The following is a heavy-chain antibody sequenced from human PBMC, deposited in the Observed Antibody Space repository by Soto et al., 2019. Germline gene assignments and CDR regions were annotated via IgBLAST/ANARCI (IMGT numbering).Heavy chain of an antibody. Sequence: SETLSLTCTVSGGSISSSSYYWGWIRQPPGKGLEWIGNIYYSGSTYYNPSLKSRVTISVDTSKNQFSLKLSSVTAADTAVYYCARGVRYFDYWGQGTLVTVSS. CDR1: GGSISSSSYY. V-gene: IGHV4-39*01. D-gene: IGHD3-10*01. CDR3: ARGVRYFDY. J-gene: IGHJ4*02. CDR2: IYYSGST.